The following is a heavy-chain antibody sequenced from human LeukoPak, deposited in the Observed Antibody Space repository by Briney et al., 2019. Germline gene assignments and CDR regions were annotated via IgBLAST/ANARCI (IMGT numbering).Heavy chain of an antibody. J-gene: IGHJ6*02. Sequence: GGSLRLSCAASGFTVSSNSMNWVRQAPGKGLQWVSVIYSGGSTYYADSVKGRFTISRDNSKNTLYLQMNSLRAEDTAVYYCARESNFGSGMDVWGQGTTVTVSS. D-gene: IGHD3-10*01. CDR3: ARESNFGSGMDV. CDR1: GFTVSSNS. V-gene: IGHV3-53*01. CDR2: IYSGGST.